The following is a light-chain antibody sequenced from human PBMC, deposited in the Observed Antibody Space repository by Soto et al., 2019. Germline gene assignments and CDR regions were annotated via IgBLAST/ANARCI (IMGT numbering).Light chain of an antibody. CDR2: AAS. CDR1: QGISNY. CDR3: QKLET. Sequence: DIQMTQSPSSLSASVGERVTITCRASQGISNYLAWYQQKPGKVPKLLIYAASTLQSGVPSRFSGSGSGTDFTLTISSLQPQHVATYYCQKLETFGQGTKVEIK. V-gene: IGKV1-27*01. J-gene: IGKJ1*01.